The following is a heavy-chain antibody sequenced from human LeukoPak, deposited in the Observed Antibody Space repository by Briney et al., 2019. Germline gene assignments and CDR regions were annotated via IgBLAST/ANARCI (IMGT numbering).Heavy chain of an antibody. CDR3: ARAVSSSGSHYDY. D-gene: IGHD3-10*01. J-gene: IGHJ4*02. Sequence: GGSLRLSCAASGFTFSSYWMHWVRQAPGKGLVWVSRIRSDGSSTSHADSVKGRFTIARDNAKNTLYLQMNSLRDEDTAVYYCARAVSSSGSHYDYWGQGTLVTVSS. CDR2: IRSDGSST. CDR1: GFTFSSYW. V-gene: IGHV3-74*01.